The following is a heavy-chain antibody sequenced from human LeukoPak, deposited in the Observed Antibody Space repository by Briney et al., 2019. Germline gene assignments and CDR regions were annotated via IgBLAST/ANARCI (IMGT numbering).Heavy chain of an antibody. V-gene: IGHV4-30-2*01. CDR3: ARERPHCSSTSCYRGWFDP. CDR1: GGSISSGGYY. D-gene: IGHD2-2*02. J-gene: IGHJ5*02. CDR2: IYHSGST. Sequence: SETLSLTCTVSGGSISSGGYYWSWIRQPSGKGLEWIGYIYHSGSTYYNPSLKSRVTISVDRSKNQFSLKLSSVTAADTAVYYCARERPHCSSTSCYRGWFDPWGQGTLVTVSS.